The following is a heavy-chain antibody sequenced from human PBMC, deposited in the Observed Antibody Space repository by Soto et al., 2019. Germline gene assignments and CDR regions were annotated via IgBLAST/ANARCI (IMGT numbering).Heavy chain of an antibody. V-gene: IGHV3-23*01. CDR2: ISFSGGTT. Sequence: EVQLLESGGGLAQPGGSLRLSCEVSGFPFSNDAMAWVRQAPRKGLEWVSTISFSGGTTYYSDSVRGRFTTSRDNSRNTLYLQMNILRVDDTALYYCVKEREDWLRLLFDSWGQGTLVTVSP. CDR3: VKEREDWLRLLFDS. D-gene: IGHD5-12*01. CDR1: GFPFSNDA. J-gene: IGHJ4*02.